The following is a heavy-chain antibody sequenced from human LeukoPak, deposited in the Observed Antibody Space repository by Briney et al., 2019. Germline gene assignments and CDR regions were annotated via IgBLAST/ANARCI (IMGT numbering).Heavy chain of an antibody. D-gene: IGHD2-2*01. CDR3: ARGYCTSTSCSENRYYFDS. J-gene: IGHJ4*02. V-gene: IGHV4-61*02. Sequence: SQTLSLTCTVSGGSITSAGYSWGWIRQPAGKGLEWIGRIYSSGSTNSNPSLKSRVTISVDTSKNQFSLKLSSVTAADTAVYYCARGYCTSTSCSENRYYFDSRGQGTLVTVSS. CDR1: GGSITSAGYS. CDR2: IYSSGST.